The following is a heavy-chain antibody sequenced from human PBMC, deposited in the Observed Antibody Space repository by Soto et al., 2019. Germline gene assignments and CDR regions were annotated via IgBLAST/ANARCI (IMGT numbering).Heavy chain of an antibody. V-gene: IGHV4-59*01. CDR1: GGSISSYF. D-gene: IGHD3-3*01. J-gene: IGHJ5*02. CDR3: ARVLFGRGNWFDP. Sequence: SETLSLTCTVSGGSISSYFWSWIRQPPGKGLEWIGYIYYSGSTNYNPSLKSRVTISVDTSKNQFSLKLSSVTAADTAVYYCARVLFGRGNWFDPWGQGTLVTVSS. CDR2: IYYSGST.